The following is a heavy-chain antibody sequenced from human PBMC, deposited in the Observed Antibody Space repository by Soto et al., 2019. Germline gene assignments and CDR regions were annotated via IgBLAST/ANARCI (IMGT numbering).Heavy chain of an antibody. CDR3: ASSKEFSSRADY. Sequence: QVQLQQWGAGLLKPSETLSLTCAVYGGSISNSNWWTWVRQPPGKGLEWIGEIFHSGSTNYNPSLKSRVTISVDKSKNQFSLKLTSVTDADTAVYYCASSKEFSSRADYWGQGTLVTVSS. V-gene: IGHV4-4*02. D-gene: IGHD6-13*01. CDR2: IFHSGST. J-gene: IGHJ4*02. CDR1: GGSISNSNW.